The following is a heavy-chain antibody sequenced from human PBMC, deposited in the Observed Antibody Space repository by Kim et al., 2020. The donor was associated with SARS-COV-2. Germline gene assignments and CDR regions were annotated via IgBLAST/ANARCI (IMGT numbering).Heavy chain of an antibody. D-gene: IGHD7-27*01. Sequence: GGSLRLSCEASGFTFYDYAIHWVRQFPGKGLERVSAISWNSVNIQYADSVKGRFTISRDNAKKSVFLQMDSLRAEDTALYYCVRYSSAWGNDYWGQGTLVTVSS. V-gene: IGHV3-9*01. CDR2: ISWNSVNI. CDR3: VRYSSAWGNDY. J-gene: IGHJ4*02. CDR1: GFTFYDYA.